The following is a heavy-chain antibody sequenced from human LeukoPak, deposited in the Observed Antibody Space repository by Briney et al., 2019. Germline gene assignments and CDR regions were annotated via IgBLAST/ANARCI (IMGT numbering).Heavy chain of an antibody. D-gene: IGHD4-17*01. CDR3: ARVFWEYGDYDRGPNYYYYYMDV. Sequence: PSETLSLTCTVSGGSISSSSYYWGWIRQPPGKGLEWIGSIYYSGSTYYNPSLKSRVTISVDTSKNQFSLKLSSVTAADTAVYYCARVFWEYGDYDRGPNYYYYYMDVWGKGTTVTVSS. J-gene: IGHJ6*03. CDR2: IYYSGST. CDR1: GGSISSSSYY. V-gene: IGHV4-39*07.